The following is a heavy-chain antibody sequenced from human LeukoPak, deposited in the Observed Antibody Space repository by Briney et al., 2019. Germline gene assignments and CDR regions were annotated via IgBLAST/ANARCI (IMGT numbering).Heavy chain of an antibody. CDR2: ICTSGST. D-gene: IGHD3-10*01. CDR3: ARWILYDSGSHFDY. V-gene: IGHV4-4*07. Sequence: SETLSLTCTVSGDSISGYCWSWLRQPAGKGLEWIGRICTSGSTTYNPSLKSRVTMSVDTSKNQFSLKLSSVTAADTAVYYCARWILYDSGSHFDYWGQGTLVTVSS. J-gene: IGHJ4*02. CDR1: GDSISGYC.